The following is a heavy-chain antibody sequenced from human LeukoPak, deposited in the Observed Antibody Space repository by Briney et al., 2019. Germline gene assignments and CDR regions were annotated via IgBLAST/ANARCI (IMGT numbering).Heavy chain of an antibody. J-gene: IGHJ4*02. CDR2: IYSGGSP. D-gene: IGHD6-13*01. Sequence: GGSLRLSCAASGFTVSSNDMSWVRQAPGKGLEWVSVIYSGGSPYYADSVKGRFTISRDNSKNTLYLQMNSLRAEDTAVYYCAKDRQQLVTDYWGQGTLVTVSS. V-gene: IGHV3-53*01. CDR1: GFTVSSND. CDR3: AKDRQQLVTDY.